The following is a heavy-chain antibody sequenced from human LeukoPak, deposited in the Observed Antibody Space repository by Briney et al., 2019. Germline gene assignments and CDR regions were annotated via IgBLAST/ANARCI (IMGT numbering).Heavy chain of an antibody. J-gene: IGHJ4*02. CDR2: INPNSGGT. CDR3: ARDSTGAQDY. V-gene: IGHV1-2*06. D-gene: IGHD1-26*01. CDR1: GGTFSSYA. Sequence: VSVKVSCKASGGTFSSYAISWVRQAPGQGLEWMGRINPNSGGTNYAQKFQGRVTMTRDTSISTAYMELSRLRSDDTAVYYCARDSTGAQDYWGQGTLVTVSS.